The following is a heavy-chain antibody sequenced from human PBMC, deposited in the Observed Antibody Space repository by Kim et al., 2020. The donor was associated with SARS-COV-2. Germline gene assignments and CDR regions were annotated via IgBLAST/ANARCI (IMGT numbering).Heavy chain of an antibody. V-gene: IGHV3-9*01. CDR1: GFTFDDYA. D-gene: IGHD6-19*01. J-gene: IGHJ4*02. CDR2: ITWNGGDT. Sequence: GGSLRLSCTASGFTFDDYAIHWVRQAPGRGLEWVSYITWNGGDTDYVDSVKGRFTISRDNAENSVYLQMNSLRPEDTALYYCAKDFGSSGQRHLDNWGQGTQVTVSS. CDR3: AKDFGSSGQRHLDN.